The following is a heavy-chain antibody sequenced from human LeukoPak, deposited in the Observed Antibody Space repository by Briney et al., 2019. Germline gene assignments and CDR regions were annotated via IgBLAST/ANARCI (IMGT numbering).Heavy chain of an antibody. CDR3: ASTEYSSGWYSADY. J-gene: IGHJ4*02. Sequence: SETPSLTCTVSGGSITSYYWSWIRQPPGKGLEWIGYISESGSTNSNPSLKGRVTISVDTSKNQFSLKLSSVTAADTAVYYCASTEYSSGWYSADYWGQGTLVTVSS. D-gene: IGHD6-19*01. V-gene: IGHV4-59*08. CDR1: GGSITSYY. CDR2: ISESGST.